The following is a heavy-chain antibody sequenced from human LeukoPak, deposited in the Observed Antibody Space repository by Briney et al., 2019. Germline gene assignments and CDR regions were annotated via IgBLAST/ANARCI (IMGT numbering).Heavy chain of an antibody. J-gene: IGHJ4*02. Sequence: SETLSLTCAVSGGSISSGGYSWSWIRQPPGKGLEWIGYIYHSGSTYYNPSLKSRVTISVDRSKDQFSLRLSSVTAADTAVYYCARLSQYCSGGSCYGNYFDYWGQGTLVTVSS. D-gene: IGHD2-15*01. V-gene: IGHV4-30-2*01. CDR1: GGSISSGGYS. CDR2: IYHSGST. CDR3: ARLSQYCSGGSCYGNYFDY.